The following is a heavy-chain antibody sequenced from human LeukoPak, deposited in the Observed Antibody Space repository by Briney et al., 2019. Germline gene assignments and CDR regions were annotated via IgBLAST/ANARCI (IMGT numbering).Heavy chain of an antibody. CDR3: ARASRTYGYSYMGY. J-gene: IGHJ4*02. CDR1: GYTFTGYY. V-gene: IGHV1-2*02. Sequence: ASVKVSCKASGYTFTGYYMHWVRQAPGQGLEWMGWINPNSGGTNYAQKFQGGVTMTRDTSISTAYMELSRLRSDDTAVYYCARASRTYGYSYMGYWGQGTLVTVSS. CDR2: INPNSGGT. D-gene: IGHD5-18*01.